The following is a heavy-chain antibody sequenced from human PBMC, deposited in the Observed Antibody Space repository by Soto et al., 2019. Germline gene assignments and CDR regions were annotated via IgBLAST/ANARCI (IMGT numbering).Heavy chain of an antibody. V-gene: IGHV3-23*01. CDR3: AKWHGDYVGNYLHY. D-gene: IGHD4-17*01. J-gene: IGHJ4*02. CDR2: ITGSSGRA. CDR1: GFTFSRYG. Sequence: EVHLLESGGGLVQPGGSVRLSCVASGFTFSRYGMSWVRLVPGKGLEWVSSITGSSGRADYADSVRGQFTVSRDNSKNTLYLQMNNLRAEDTALYYCAKWHGDYVGNYLHYWGQGTLVTVSS.